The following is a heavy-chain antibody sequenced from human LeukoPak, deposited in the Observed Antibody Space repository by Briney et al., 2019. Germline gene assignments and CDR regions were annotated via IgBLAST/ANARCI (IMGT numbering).Heavy chain of an antibody. V-gene: IGHV3-23*01. D-gene: IGHD4-17*01. J-gene: IGHJ4*02. CDR2: ISGSGGST. Sequence: GGSLRLSCAASGFTFSSYAMSWVRQAPGKGLEWVSAISGSGGSTYYADSVKGRFTISRDNSKNTLYLQMNSLRAEDTAVYYCARANIRWGTVTTNVGRPTDYWGQGTLVTVSS. CDR1: GFTFSSYA. CDR3: ARANIRWGTVTTNVGRPTDY.